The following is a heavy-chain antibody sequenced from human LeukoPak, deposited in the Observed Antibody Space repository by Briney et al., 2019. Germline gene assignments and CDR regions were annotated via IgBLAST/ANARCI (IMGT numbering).Heavy chain of an antibody. J-gene: IGHJ5*02. V-gene: IGHV4-61*02. D-gene: IGHD6-13*01. CDR2: IYTSGST. CDR1: GGSISSGSYY. CDR3: ARVAAAGTFKGWFDP. Sequence: SETLSLTCTVSGGSISSGSYYWSWIRQPAGKGLEWIGRIYTSGSTNYNPSLKSRVTISVDTSKNQFSLKLSSVTAADTAVYYCARVAAAGTFKGWFDPWGQGTLVTVSS.